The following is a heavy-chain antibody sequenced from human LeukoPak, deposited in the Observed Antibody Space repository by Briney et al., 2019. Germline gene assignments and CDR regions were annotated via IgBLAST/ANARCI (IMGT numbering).Heavy chain of an antibody. D-gene: IGHD2-15*01. CDR1: GGTFSSYA. CDR3: ARYYCSGGSCYFYFDY. CDR2: IIPIFGTA. Sequence: SVKFSSKASGGTFSSYAISWVRQAPGQGLEWMGGIIPIFGTANYAQKFQGRVTITTDESTSTAYMELSSLRSEDTAVYYCARYYCSGGSCYFYFDYWGQGTLVTVSS. V-gene: IGHV1-69*05. J-gene: IGHJ4*02.